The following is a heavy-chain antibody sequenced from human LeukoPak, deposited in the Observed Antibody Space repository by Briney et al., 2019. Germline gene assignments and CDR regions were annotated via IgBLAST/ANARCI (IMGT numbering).Heavy chain of an antibody. CDR3: ARHIHVDTAMVKSYYFDY. CDR1: GDSIPGDY. D-gene: IGHD5-18*01. J-gene: IGHJ4*02. Sequence: SETLSLTCTVSGDSIPGDYWTWIRQPPGKGLQWIGYVYYSGSTYYNPSLKSRVTISVDTSKNQFSLKLSSVTAADTAVYYCARHIHVDTAMVKSYYFDYWGQGTLVTVSS. CDR2: VYYSGST. V-gene: IGHV4-59*04.